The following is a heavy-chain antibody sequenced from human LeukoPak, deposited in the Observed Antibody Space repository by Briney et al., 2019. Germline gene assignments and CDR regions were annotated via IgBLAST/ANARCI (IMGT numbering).Heavy chain of an antibody. Sequence: GGSLRLSCAASGLTVTDNYFSWVRQAPGKGLEWVSVIFPDGRTYHADSVKGRFTISRDNSKNTLLLQMNNLRAADTALYHCARTSPVYGDFHYCGEGILVTVSS. V-gene: IGHV3-53*01. CDR3: ARTSPVYGDFHY. J-gene: IGHJ4*02. D-gene: IGHD4-17*01. CDR1: GLTVTDNY. CDR2: IFPDGRT.